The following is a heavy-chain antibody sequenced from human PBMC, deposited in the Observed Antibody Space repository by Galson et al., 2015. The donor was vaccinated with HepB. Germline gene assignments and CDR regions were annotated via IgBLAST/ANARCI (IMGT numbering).Heavy chain of an antibody. D-gene: IGHD6-19*01. CDR1: GFTFGDYA. J-gene: IGHJ6*02. V-gene: IGHV3-49*04. Sequence: SLRLSCAASGFTFGDYAMSWVRQAPGKGLEWVGFIRSKAYGGTTEYAASVKGRFTISRDDSKSIAYLQMNSLKTEDTAVYYCTTTFPGIAVAGKGDYYYYYGMDVWGQGTTVTVSS. CDR2: IRSKAYGGTT. CDR3: TTTFPGIAVAGKGDYYYYYGMDV.